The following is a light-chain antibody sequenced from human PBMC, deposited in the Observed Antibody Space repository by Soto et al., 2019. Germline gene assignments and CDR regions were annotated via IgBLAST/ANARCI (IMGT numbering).Light chain of an antibody. Sequence: QSALTQPASVSGSPGQSISISCTGTSSDVGRYNYVSWYQQHPGKAPKLIIYEVSNRPSGVSDRFSGSKSGNTASLTISGLQAEDEADYYCSSKRSGTPVVFGTGTQLTVL. CDR2: EVS. CDR1: SSDVGRYNY. V-gene: IGLV2-14*01. CDR3: SSKRSGTPVV. J-gene: IGLJ7*01.